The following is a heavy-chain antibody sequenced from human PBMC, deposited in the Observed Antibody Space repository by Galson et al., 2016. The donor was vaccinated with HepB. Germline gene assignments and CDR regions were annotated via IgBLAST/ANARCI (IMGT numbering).Heavy chain of an antibody. V-gene: IGHV3-48*01. Sequence: SLRLSCAASGFSFSTYNMNWVRQAPGKGLECVSYISRSSGTIHYADSVKGRFTISRDNAKNSLYLQMDSLRAEDTAVYYCARDGTWNWVFDCWGQGTLVTVSS. J-gene: IGHJ4*01. CDR3: ARDGTWNWVFDC. CDR2: ISRSSGTI. D-gene: IGHD1-7*01. CDR1: GFSFSTYN.